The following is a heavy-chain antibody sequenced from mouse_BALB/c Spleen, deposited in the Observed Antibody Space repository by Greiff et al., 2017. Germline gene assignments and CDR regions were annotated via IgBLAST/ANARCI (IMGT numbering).Heavy chain of an antibody. CDR3: ARGIWGNNVYFDV. CDR1: GSTFTTYP. V-gene: IGHV1-47*01. D-gene: IGHD2-1*01. Sequence: QVQLQQSGAELVKPGASVKMSCKAFGSTFTTYPIEWMKQNHGKSLEWIGNFHPYNDDTKYNEKFKGKAKLTVEKSSSTVYLELSRLTSVDSAVYNCARGIWGNNVYFDVWGAGTTVTASS. CDR2: FHPYNDDT. J-gene: IGHJ1*01.